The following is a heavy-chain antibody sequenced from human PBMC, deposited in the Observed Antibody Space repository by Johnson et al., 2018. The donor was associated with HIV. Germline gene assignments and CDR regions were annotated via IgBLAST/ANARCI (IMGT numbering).Heavy chain of an antibody. D-gene: IGHD3-10*01. V-gene: IGHV3-74*01. CDR3: TTGVFHAFDM. Sequence: VQLVESGGDLVQPGGSLRLSCAASRFTFSSYWMHWVRQVQGKGLVWVSGINSDGSDTRYADSVKGRFTISRDNAKTTLYLQMNSLRAEDTAVYYCTTGVFHAFDMWGKGTMVTVSS. CDR2: INSDGSDT. CDR1: RFTFSSYW. J-gene: IGHJ3*02.